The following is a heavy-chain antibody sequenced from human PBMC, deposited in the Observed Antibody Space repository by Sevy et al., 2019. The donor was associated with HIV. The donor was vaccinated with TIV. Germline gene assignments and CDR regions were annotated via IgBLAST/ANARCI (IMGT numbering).Heavy chain of an antibody. D-gene: IGHD2-21*02. J-gene: IGHJ4*02. CDR2: IIPVYGTT. Sequence: ASVKVSCKASGDTFRKYVISWVRQAPAQGLEWMGGIIPVYGTTNYAQKFQARVTFTADASTSTVYMELSRLRSEDTAVYYCARDMTCGGDCYYFDNWGQGTLVTVSS. CDR1: GDTFRKYV. V-gene: IGHV1-69*13. CDR3: ARDMTCGGDCYYFDN.